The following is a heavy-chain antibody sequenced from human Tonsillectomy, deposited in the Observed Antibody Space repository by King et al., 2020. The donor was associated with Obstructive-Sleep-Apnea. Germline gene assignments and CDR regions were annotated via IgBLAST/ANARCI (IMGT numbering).Heavy chain of an antibody. Sequence: MQLQESGPGLVKPSQTLSLTCAVSGGSISSGGFSWSWIRQPPGKGLEWIGNIHYSGSANYNPSLKSRVTISLDTSKNQFSLKLTSVTAADTAVYSCARVLLDGDYLIDYRGQGTLVTVSS. V-gene: IGHV4-30-4*07. D-gene: IGHD4-17*01. CDR2: IHYSGSA. J-gene: IGHJ4*02. CDR3: ARVLLDGDYLIDY. CDR1: GGSISSGGFS.